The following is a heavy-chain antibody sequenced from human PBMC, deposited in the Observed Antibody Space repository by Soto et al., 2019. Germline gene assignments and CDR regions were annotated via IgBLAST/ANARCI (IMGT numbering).Heavy chain of an antibody. CDR1: GGSICSSNW. V-gene: IGHV4-4*02. J-gene: IGHJ3*02. CDR3: EREPTKHNAFDI. Sequence: QVQLQESGPGLVKPSGTLSLTCAVSGGSICSSNWWSWVRQPPGKGLEWIGEIYHSGSTNYNPSLKSRVTISVDKSKNQFFLKLISVTAADTAVYYCEREPTKHNAFDIWGQGTTVTVSS. CDR2: IYHSGST.